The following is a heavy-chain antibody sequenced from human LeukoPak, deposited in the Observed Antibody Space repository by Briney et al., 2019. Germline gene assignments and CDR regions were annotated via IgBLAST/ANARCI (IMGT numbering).Heavy chain of an antibody. V-gene: IGHV4-34*01. J-gene: IGHJ5*02. CDR3: ARDPRQITIFGVVTNNWFDP. CDR1: GGSFSGYY. D-gene: IGHD3-3*01. CDR2: IYYSGST. Sequence: PSETLSLTCAVYGGSFSGYYWGWIRQPPGKGLEWIGSIYYSGSTYYNPSLKSRVTISVDTSKNQFSLKLSSVTAADTAVYYCARDPRQITIFGVVTNNWFDPWGQGTLVTVSS.